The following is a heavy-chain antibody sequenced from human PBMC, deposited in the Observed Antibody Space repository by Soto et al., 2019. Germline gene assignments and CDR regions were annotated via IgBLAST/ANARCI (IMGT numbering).Heavy chain of an antibody. CDR1: GFTFSSYG. CDR3: AKLILGVVVAATQFPFDY. Sequence: PGGSLILSCAASGFTFSSYGMHWVRQAPGKGLEWVAVISYDGSNKYYADSVKGRFTISRDNSKNTLYLQMNSLRAEDTAVYYCAKLILGVVVAATQFPFDYWGQGTLVTVSS. CDR2: ISYDGSNK. V-gene: IGHV3-30*18. D-gene: IGHD2-15*01. J-gene: IGHJ4*02.